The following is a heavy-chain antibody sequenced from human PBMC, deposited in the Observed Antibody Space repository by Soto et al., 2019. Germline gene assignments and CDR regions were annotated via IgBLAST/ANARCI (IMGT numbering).Heavy chain of an antibody. CDR1: GVTFTSYN. CDR3: ARDFDSKYQYFGLDV. J-gene: IGHJ6*02. Sequence: GSLRPSCAAAGVTFTSYNMNWVRQAPGEGLEWVSSISISSTYIYYTDSVKGRFTISTDDAKNSLVLQMNSLRAEDTPVYFCARDFDSKYQYFGLDVWGQGTTVTVSS. D-gene: IGHD2-2*01. CDR2: ISISSTYI. V-gene: IGHV3-21*01.